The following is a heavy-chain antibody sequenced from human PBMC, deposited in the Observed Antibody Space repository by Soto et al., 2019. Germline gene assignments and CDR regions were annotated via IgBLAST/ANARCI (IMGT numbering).Heavy chain of an antibody. Sequence: QVQLVESGGGVVQPGGSLRLSCAASGFTFSSYDMQWVRQAPGKGLEWVAGISYDGSNKYYADSVKGRFTISRDNSKNTLYLQRNSLGAEDTAVYYCAKEYSGYDHFDYWGQGTLVTVSS. D-gene: IGHD5-12*01. V-gene: IGHV3-30*18. CDR3: AKEYSGYDHFDY. CDR1: GFTFSSYD. J-gene: IGHJ4*02. CDR2: ISYDGSNK.